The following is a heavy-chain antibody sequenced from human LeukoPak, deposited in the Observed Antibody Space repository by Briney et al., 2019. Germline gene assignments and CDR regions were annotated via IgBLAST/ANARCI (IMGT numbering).Heavy chain of an antibody. J-gene: IGHJ3*02. V-gene: IGHV4-39*07. Sequence: PSETLSLTCTVSGGSISSSSYYWGWIRQPPGKGLEWIGSIYYSGSTYYNPSLKSRVTISVDTSKNQSSLKLSSVTAADTAVYYCARRLNYYDSSGSYAFDIWGQGTMVTVSS. D-gene: IGHD3-22*01. CDR1: GGSISSSSYY. CDR3: ARRLNYYDSSGSYAFDI. CDR2: IYYSGST.